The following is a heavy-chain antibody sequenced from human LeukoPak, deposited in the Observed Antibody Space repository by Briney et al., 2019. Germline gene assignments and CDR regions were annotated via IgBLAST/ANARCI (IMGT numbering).Heavy chain of an antibody. D-gene: IGHD5-18*01. CDR2: IYYSGST. CDR3: ARTTEGGYSYGYFYYYYMDV. V-gene: IGHV4-59*01. CDR1: GGSFGGYY. J-gene: IGHJ6*03. Sequence: PSETLSLTCAVYGGSFGGYYWSWIRQPPGKGLEWIGYIYYSGSTNYKSSLKSRVTISVDTSKNQFSLKLSSVTAADTAVYYCARTTEGGYSYGYFYYYYMDVWGKGTTVTISS.